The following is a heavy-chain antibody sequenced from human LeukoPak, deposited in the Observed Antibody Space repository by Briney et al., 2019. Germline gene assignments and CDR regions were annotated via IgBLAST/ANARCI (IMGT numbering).Heavy chain of an antibody. J-gene: IGHJ6*02. V-gene: IGHV3-30*18. D-gene: IGHD6-19*01. CDR2: ISYDGSNK. Sequence: TGGSLRLSCAASGFTFSSYGMYWVRQAPGKGLEWVAVISYDGSNKYYADSVKGRFTISRDNSKNTLYLQMNSLRAEDTAVYYCAKGWQWLVNLYYYGMDVWGQGTTVTVSS. CDR1: GFTFSSYG. CDR3: AKGWQWLVNLYYYGMDV.